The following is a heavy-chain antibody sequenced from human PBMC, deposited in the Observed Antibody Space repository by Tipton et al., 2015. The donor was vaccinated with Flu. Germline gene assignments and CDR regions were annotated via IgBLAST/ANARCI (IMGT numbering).Heavy chain of an antibody. D-gene: IGHD3-22*01. CDR2: INEDGSTT. Sequence: SLRLSCAVSGITFSTSWMTWVRQSPGKGLEWVANINEDGSTTYYLGSVRGRFTISRDNARNSVFLQMNSLRVEDTALYYCAREEGHYYDSSGFFDYWGQGTLVTVSS. V-gene: IGHV3-7*01. CDR3: AREEGHYYDSSGFFDY. CDR1: GITFSTSW. J-gene: IGHJ4*02.